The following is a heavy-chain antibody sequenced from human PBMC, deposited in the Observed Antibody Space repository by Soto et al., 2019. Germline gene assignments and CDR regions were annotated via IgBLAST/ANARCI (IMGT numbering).Heavy chain of an antibody. J-gene: IGHJ4*02. Sequence: ATVKVSCKASGYTFTNYGIGWVRQAPGQGLEWMGWISTYRGDPTYAQKLQGRVTMTTDSSTSTAYMELRSLRSDDTALYYCARFDYTKYLFDFWGQGTLVTVS. D-gene: IGHD3-9*01. V-gene: IGHV1-18*01. CDR2: ISTYRGDP. CDR1: GYTFTNYG. CDR3: ARFDYTKYLFDF.